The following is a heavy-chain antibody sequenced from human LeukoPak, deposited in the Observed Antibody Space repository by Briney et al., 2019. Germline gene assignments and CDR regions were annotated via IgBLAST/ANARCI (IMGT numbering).Heavy chain of an antibody. D-gene: IGHD3-22*01. J-gene: IGHJ4*02. Sequence: SETLSLTCAVYGGSFSGYYWSWIRQPPGKGLEWIGEINHSGSTNYNPSLKSRVTISVDTSKNQFSLKLSSVTAADTAVYYCARGAYDSSGYYYGEFDYWGQGTLVTVSS. CDR1: GGSFSGYY. V-gene: IGHV4-34*01. CDR3: ARGAYDSSGYYYGEFDY. CDR2: INHSGST.